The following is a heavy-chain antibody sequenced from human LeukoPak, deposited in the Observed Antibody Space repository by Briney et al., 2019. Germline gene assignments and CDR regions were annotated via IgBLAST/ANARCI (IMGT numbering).Heavy chain of an antibody. V-gene: IGHV4-59*01. CDR1: GGSISSYY. D-gene: IGHD3-10*01. CDR3: ARGGYYYGSGSYLYYYYMDV. CDR2: IYYSGST. J-gene: IGHJ6*03. Sequence: SETLSLTCTVSGGSISSYYWSWIRQPPGKGLEWMGYIYYSGSTNYNPSLKSRVTISVDTSKNHFSLKLSSVTAADTAVYYCARGGYYYGSGSYLYYYYMDVWGKGTTVTVSS.